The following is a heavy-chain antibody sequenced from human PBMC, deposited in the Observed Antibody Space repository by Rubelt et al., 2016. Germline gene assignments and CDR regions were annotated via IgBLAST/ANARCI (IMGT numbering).Heavy chain of an antibody. CDR2: IYYSGST. J-gene: IGHJ5*02. V-gene: IGHV4-39*07. D-gene: IGHD2-8*01. CDR3: ARVMGWFDP. CDR1: GGSISSSSYY. Sequence: QLQLQESGPGLVKPSETLSLTCTVSGGSISSSSYYWGWIRQPPGKVLEWIGSIYYSGSTYYNPSLKSRVSISVDTSKNQFSLKLSSVTAADPAVYYCARVMGWFDPWGQGTLVTVSS.